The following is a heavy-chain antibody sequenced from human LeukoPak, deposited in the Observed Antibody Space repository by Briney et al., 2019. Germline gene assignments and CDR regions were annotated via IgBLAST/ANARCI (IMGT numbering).Heavy chain of an antibody. CDR2: IKSKTDGGTT. V-gene: IGHV3-15*01. CDR1: GFTFSNAW. CDR3: TTDIAAAGTDY. J-gene: IGHJ4*02. Sequence: GGSLRLSYAASGFTFSNAWMSWVRQAPGKGLEWVGRIKSKTDGGTTDYAAPVKGRFTISRDDSKNTLYLQMNSLKTEDTAVYYCTTDIAAAGTDYWGQGTLVTVSS. D-gene: IGHD6-13*01.